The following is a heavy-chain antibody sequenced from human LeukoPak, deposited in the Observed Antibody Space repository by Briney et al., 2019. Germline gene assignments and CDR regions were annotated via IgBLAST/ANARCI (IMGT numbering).Heavy chain of an antibody. CDR1: GYTFTSYG. D-gene: IGHD3-22*01. J-gene: IGHJ6*04. CDR3: ARGLFGDYGMGV. CDR2: ISAYNDNT. V-gene: IGHV1-18*04. Sequence: ASVKVSCKASGYTFTSYGINWVRQAPGQGLEWMGWISAYNDNTNYAQKLQGRVTMTTDTSTSTAYMELRSLRSDATAVYYCARGLFGDYGMGVWGKGTRSPSPQ.